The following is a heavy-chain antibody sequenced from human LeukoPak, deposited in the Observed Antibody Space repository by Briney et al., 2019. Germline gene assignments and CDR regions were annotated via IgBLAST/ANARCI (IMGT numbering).Heavy chain of an antibody. V-gene: IGHV4-34*01. J-gene: IGHJ4*02. CDR3: ARGVLV. CDR1: GGSFSGYY. Sequence: PSETLSLTCAVYGGSFSGYYWSWIRQPPGKGLEWIGEINHSGSTNYNPSLKSRVIISVDTSKNQFSLKLSSVTAADTAVYYCARGVLVWGQGTLVTVSS. D-gene: IGHD6-6*01. CDR2: INHSGST.